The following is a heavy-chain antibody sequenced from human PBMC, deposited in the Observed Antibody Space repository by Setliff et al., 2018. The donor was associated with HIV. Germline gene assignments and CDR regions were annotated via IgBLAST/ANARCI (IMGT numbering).Heavy chain of an antibody. J-gene: IGHJ3*02. CDR2: MNPDSGNT. V-gene: IGHV1-8*02. Sequence: ASVKVSCKASGYSFTTHDINWVRQSPGQGLEWMGWMNPDSGNTFYAQKFKGRATMTRDTSTNTAYMELSSLKSEDTAVYFCARGCMSMGMFILVSAFDIWGLGTLVTVSS. CDR3: ARGCMSMGMFILVSAFDI. CDR1: GYSFTTHD. D-gene: IGHD6-6*01.